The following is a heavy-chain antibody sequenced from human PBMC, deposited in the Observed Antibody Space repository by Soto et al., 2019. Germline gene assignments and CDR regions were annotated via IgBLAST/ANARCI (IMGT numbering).Heavy chain of an antibody. Sequence: ASVKRSRKASGYTFTGDYMHCVRQTPGQGLEWMGIINPSGGSTSYAQKFQGRVTMTRDTSTSTVYMELSNLRSEDTAVYYCARDLKKDIVVVVAATYGMDVWGQGTTVTVSS. CDR1: GYTFTGDY. CDR2: INPSGGST. CDR3: ARDLKKDIVVVVAATYGMDV. D-gene: IGHD2-15*01. V-gene: IGHV1-46*01. J-gene: IGHJ6*02.